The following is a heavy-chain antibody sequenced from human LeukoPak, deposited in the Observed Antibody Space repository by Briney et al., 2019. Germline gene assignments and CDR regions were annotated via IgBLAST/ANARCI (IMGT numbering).Heavy chain of an antibody. J-gene: IGHJ4*02. CDR1: GFTFGDYG. V-gene: IGHV3-49*04. CDR2: IRSKAYGGTT. CDR3: SREGYSGSVTHKGNDY. D-gene: IGHD3-10*01. Sequence: GGSLRLSCTASGFTFGDYGMTWVRQAPGKGLEWVGFIRSKAYGGTTEYAASVKGRFTISRDDSKSIAYLQMKSLKIEDTAVYYCSREGYSGSVTHKGNDYWGQGTLVTVSS.